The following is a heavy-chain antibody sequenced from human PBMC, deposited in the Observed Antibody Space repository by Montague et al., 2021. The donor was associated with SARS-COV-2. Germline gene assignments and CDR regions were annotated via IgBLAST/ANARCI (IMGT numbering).Heavy chain of an antibody. V-gene: IGHV4-34*01. CDR3: ARGRTVTTCYYYNYGMDV. Sequence: SETLSLTCAVYGGSFSGYSWSWVRQPPGEGLEWIGEINHSGSTNYSPSLKSRVTISVDTSKNQFSLKLSSVTAADTAVYYRARGRTVTTCYYYNYGMDVWGQGTTVTVSS. J-gene: IGHJ6*02. CDR2: INHSGST. D-gene: IGHD4-17*01. CDR1: GGSFSGYS.